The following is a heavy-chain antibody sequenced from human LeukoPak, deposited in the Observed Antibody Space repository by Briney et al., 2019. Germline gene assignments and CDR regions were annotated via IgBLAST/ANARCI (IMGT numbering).Heavy chain of an antibody. Sequence: PGGSLRLSCAASGFTFSNYAMHWVRQAPGRGLEYVSGISSNGGSTYYANSVKGRFTISRDNSKNTLYLQMGSLRAEDMALYYCARVAPHGYNSFAYWGQGPLVTVSS. D-gene: IGHD3-10*01. CDR1: GFTFSNYA. V-gene: IGHV3-64*01. J-gene: IGHJ4*02. CDR2: ISSNGGST. CDR3: ARVAPHGYNSFAY.